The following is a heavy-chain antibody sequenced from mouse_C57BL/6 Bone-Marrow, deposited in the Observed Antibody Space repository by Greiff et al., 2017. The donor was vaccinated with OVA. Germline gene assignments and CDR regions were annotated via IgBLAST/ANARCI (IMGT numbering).Heavy chain of an antibody. D-gene: IGHD2-3*01. CDR3: ARGLLRQFPH. V-gene: IGHV1-81*01. CDR1: GYTFTSYG. CDR2: IYPRSGNT. Sequence: VQLQQSGAELARPGASVKLSCKASGYTFTSYGISWVKQRTGQGLEWIGEIYPRSGNTYYNEKFKGKATLPADKSSSTAYMELRSLTSEDSAVYYCARGLLRQFPHWGTGATVTVSS. J-gene: IGHJ1*03.